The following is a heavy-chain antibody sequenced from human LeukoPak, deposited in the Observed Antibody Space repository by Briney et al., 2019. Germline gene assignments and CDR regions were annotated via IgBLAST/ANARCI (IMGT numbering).Heavy chain of an antibody. CDR1: GFSLSTSGVG. Sequence: SGPTLVNPTQTLTLTCTFSGFSLSTSGVGVGWIRQPPGKALKWLALIYWDDDKRYSPSLKSRLTITKDTSKNQVFLTMTNMDXXDTATYXCAHRPRGDGYKYWGQGTLVTVSS. CDR2: IYWDDDK. D-gene: IGHD5-24*01. CDR3: AHRPRGDGYKY. V-gene: IGHV2-5*02. J-gene: IGHJ4*02.